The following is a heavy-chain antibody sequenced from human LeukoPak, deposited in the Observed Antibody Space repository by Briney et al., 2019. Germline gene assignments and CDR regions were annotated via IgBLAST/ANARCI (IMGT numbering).Heavy chain of an antibody. J-gene: IGHJ4*02. CDR1: GFTFSSSA. CDR2: ISISGDDT. Sequence: PGGSLRLSCAASGFTFSSSAMNWVRQAPGKGLEWVSAISISGDDTYYAESVKGRFTISRDNSKNTLYLQVNSLRAEDTAVYYCAKGNGYSYGRYYFDYWGQGTLVTVSS. CDR3: AKGNGYSYGRYYFDY. V-gene: IGHV3-23*01. D-gene: IGHD5-18*01.